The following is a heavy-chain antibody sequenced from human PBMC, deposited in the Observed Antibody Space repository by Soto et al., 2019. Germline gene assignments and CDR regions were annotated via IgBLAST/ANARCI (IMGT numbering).Heavy chain of an antibody. J-gene: IGHJ4*02. CDR2: ISYDGSNK. Sequence: GGSLRLSCANSALNFSSYGIHWVRQAPGEGLEWVAAISYDGSNKNYLASVEGRFTISRDNSKNTLYLQMNSLRAEDTAVYYCAKNLYYYDVSGLHWGQGT. CDR1: ALNFSSYG. CDR3: AKNLYYYDVSGLH. D-gene: IGHD3-22*01. V-gene: IGHV3-30*18.